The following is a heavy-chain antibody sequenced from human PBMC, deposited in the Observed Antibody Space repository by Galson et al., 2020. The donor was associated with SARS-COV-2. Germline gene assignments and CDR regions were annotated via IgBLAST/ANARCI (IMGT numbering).Heavy chain of an antibody. CDR2: IYPIESDT. D-gene: IGHD3-9*01. J-gene: IGHJ4*02. CDR3: ARGPALRYFEHDPRFDY. Sequence: GESLQISCKGSGNSFPNYWIGWVRQMPGKGLEWMGLIYPIESDTRYSPSFQGQVTISADKSINTAYLQWSSLKASDTAMYYCARGPALRYFEHDPRFDYWGQGALVTVSS. V-gene: IGHV5-51*01. CDR1: GNSFPNYW.